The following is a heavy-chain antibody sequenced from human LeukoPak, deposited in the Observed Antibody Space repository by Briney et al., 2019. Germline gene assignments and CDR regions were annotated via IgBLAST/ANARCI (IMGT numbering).Heavy chain of an antibody. Sequence: SETLSLTCTVSGGSISSYYWSWIRQPAGKGLEWIGRIYTSGSTNCNPSLKSRVTMSVDTSKNQFSLKLSSVTAADTAVYYCAREVSSSGPVNRNYYYYYGMDVWGQGTTVTVSS. J-gene: IGHJ6*02. D-gene: IGHD6-19*01. V-gene: IGHV4-4*07. CDR1: GGSISSYY. CDR2: IYTSGST. CDR3: AREVSSSGPVNRNYYYYYGMDV.